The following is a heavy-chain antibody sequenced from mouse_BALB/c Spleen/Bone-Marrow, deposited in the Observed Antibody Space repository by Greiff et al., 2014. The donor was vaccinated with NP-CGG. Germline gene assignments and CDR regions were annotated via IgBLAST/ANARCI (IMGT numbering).Heavy chain of an antibody. D-gene: IGHD1-2*01. Sequence: EVQLQQSGPDLVKPGASVKISCKTSGYTFTEYTMHWVKQSHGKSLEWIGGINPNNGGTSYNQKFKAKATLTVDKSSSTVYMELRSLTSEDSAVYFCARGAYFGYGNWYYDVWGAGTTVTVSS. CDR1: GYTFTEYT. J-gene: IGHJ1*01. CDR2: INPNNGGT. CDR3: ARGAYFGYGNWYYDV. V-gene: IGHV1-18*01.